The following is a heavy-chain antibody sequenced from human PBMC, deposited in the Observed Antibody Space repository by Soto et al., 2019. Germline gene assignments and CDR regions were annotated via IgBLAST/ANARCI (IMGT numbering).Heavy chain of an antibody. CDR2: IYHFGST. CDR3: ASRANYGDYIAY. CDR1: GGSISSGGYS. V-gene: IGHV4-30-2*01. Sequence: SETLSLTCAVSGGSISSGGYSWSWIRQPPGKGLEWIGYIYHFGSTYYNPSLKSRVTISVDRSKNQFSLKLNSVTAADTAVYYCASRANYGDYIAYWGQGTLVTVSS. D-gene: IGHD4-17*01. J-gene: IGHJ4*02.